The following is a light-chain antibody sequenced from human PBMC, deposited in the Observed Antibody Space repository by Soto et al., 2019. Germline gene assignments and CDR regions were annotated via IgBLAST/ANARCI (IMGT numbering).Light chain of an antibody. V-gene: IGLV1-44*01. CDR3: AVWDDPRIEV. CDR2: SDD. J-gene: IGLJ1*01. CDR1: SSNIGSNS. Sequence: QSVLTQPPSASGTPGQTVTISCSGSSSNIGSNSVNWYQQLPGAAPSLLIYSDDQRPSGVPDRFSGSKSGTSASLAISGLQSEDEADYFCAVWDDPRIEVFGTGTKVTVL.